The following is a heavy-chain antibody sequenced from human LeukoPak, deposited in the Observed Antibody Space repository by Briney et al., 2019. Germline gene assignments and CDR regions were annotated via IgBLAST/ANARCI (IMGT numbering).Heavy chain of an antibody. D-gene: IGHD3-3*01. CDR3: ARVVFGVVITSNWFDP. CDR1: GGSISSYY. J-gene: IGHJ5*02. CDR2: IYYSGST. V-gene: IGHV4-59*01. Sequence: SETLSLTCTVSGGSISSYYWSWIRQPPGKGLEWIGYIYYSGSTNYNPSPKSRVTISVDTSKNQFSLKLSSVTAADTAVYYCARVVFGVVITSNWFDPWGQGTLVTVSS.